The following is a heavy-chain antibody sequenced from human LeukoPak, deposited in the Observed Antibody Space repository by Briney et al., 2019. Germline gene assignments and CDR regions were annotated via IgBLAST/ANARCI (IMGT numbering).Heavy chain of an antibody. V-gene: IGHV3-21*06. J-gene: IGHJ4*02. Sequence: GGSLRLSCAASGFTFSSYSMNWVRQAPGKGLEWVSSISSSSSYIYYADSVKGRFTISRDNAKNSLYLQMNSLRAEDTAVYYCAREGFLYYYDSSGFDYWGQGTLVTVSS. CDR2: ISSSSSYI. D-gene: IGHD3-22*01. CDR3: AREGFLYYYDSSGFDY. CDR1: GFTFSSYS.